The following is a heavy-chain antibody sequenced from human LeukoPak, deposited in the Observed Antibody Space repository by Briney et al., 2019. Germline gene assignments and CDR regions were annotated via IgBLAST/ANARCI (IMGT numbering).Heavy chain of an antibody. J-gene: IGHJ4*02. CDR1: GFTFSSYS. D-gene: IGHD2-21*02. CDR3: ARDRLNRAYCGNDCYSAAFDY. V-gene: IGHV3-21*01. CDR2: ISSSSSYI. Sequence: PGGSLRLSCAASGFTFSSYSMNWVRQAPGKGLEWVSSISSSSSYIYYADSVKGRFTISRDNAKNSLYLQMNSLRAEDTAVYYCARDRLNRAYCGNDCYSAAFDYWGQGTLVTVSS.